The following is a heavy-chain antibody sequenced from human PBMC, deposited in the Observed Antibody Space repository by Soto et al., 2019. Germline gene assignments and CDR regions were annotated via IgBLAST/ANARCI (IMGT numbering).Heavy chain of an antibody. J-gene: IGHJ4*02. CDR3: ARAVGYCSGGSCSKENDY. D-gene: IGHD2-15*01. Sequence: GASVKVSCKASGYTFTSYDINWVRQATGQGLEWMGWMNPNSGNTGYAQKFQGRVTMTRNTSISTAYMELSSLRSEDTAVYYCARAVGYCSGGSCSKENDYWGQGTLVTVS. V-gene: IGHV1-8*01. CDR2: MNPNSGNT. CDR1: GYTFTSYD.